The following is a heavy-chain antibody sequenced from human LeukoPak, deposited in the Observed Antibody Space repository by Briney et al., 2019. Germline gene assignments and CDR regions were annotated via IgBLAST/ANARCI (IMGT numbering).Heavy chain of an antibody. D-gene: IGHD2-2*01. Sequence: GGSLRLSCAASGFTFSSYGMHWVRQAPGKGLEWVAVISYDGSNKYYADSVKGRFTISRDNSKNTLYLQMNRLRAEDTAVYYCAKLLVPAASTDYWGQGTLVTVSS. V-gene: IGHV3-30*18. J-gene: IGHJ4*02. CDR1: GFTFSSYG. CDR2: ISYDGSNK. CDR3: AKLLVPAASTDY.